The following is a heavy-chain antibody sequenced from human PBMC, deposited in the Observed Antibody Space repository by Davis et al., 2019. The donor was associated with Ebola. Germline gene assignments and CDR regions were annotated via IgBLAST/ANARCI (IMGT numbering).Heavy chain of an antibody. CDR2: FGTVGDT. CDR1: GFLFRTYT. V-gene: IGHV3-23*01. D-gene: IGHD2/OR15-2a*01. J-gene: IGHJ3*02. CDR3: VKDSSNIWFDI. Sequence: GESLKISCAASGFLFRTYTMHWVRQAPGKGLEWVSTFGTVGDTYYADSVKGRFAMSRDNSRGTLYLQMNSLRVEDSAIYYCVKDSSNIWFDIWGQGTLVTVSS.